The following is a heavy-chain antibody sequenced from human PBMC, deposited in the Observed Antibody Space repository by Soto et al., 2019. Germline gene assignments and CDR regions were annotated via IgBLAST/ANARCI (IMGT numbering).Heavy chain of an antibody. Sequence: ETLSLTCAVYGGSFSGYYWSWIRQPPGKGLEWIGEINHSGSTNYNPSLKSRVTISVDTSKNQFSLKMTSVAAADTAMYYCARGIAMKLVVHSDASDKYYLDSWGQGTLVTVSS. CDR1: GGSFSGYY. V-gene: IGHV4-34*01. D-gene: IGHD3-22*01. CDR3: ARGIAMKLVVHSDASDKYYLDS. J-gene: IGHJ4*02. CDR2: INHSGST.